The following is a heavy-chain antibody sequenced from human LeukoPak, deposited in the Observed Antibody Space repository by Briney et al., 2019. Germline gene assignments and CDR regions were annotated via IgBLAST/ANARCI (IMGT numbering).Heavy chain of an antibody. CDR3: AREYRGEYYFAY. Sequence: GGSLRLSCAASGLTVSSNYMSWVRQAPGKGLEWVSVIYSGGSTYYADSVKGRFTISRDNSKSTLYLQMNSLRAEGTAVYYCAREYRGEYYFAYWGQGTLVTVSS. CDR1: GLTVSSNY. CDR2: IYSGGST. J-gene: IGHJ4*02. V-gene: IGHV3-66*01. D-gene: IGHD3-10*01.